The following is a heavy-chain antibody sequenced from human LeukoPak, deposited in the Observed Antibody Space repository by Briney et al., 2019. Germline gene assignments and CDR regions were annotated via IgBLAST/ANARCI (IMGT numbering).Heavy chain of an antibody. D-gene: IGHD1-1*01. Sequence: GGSLRLSCAASGFTFSSYSVHWVRQAPGKGLEWVAIISYDGSRKHYADSVKGRFTISRDNSKNTLYLQMDSLRGDDTAVYYCAKDYHWHVDYWGQGTLVTVSS. V-gene: IGHV3-30-3*01. J-gene: IGHJ4*02. CDR3: AKDYHWHVDY. CDR1: GFTFSSYS. CDR2: ISYDGSRK.